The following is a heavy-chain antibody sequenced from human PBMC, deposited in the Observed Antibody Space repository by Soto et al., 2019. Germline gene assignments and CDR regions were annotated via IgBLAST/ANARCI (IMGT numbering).Heavy chain of an antibody. V-gene: IGHV3-66*01. Sequence: GGSLRLSCAASGFTVSSKYMSWVRQAPGKGLEWVSVIYNEFTDYADSVRGRFSISTDSSKNALYLQMNSLRAEDSAVYYCVREWNYSYYYYYGMDVWGQGTTVTVSS. CDR3: VREWNYSYYYYYGMDV. CDR1: GFTVSSKY. J-gene: IGHJ6*02. CDR2: IYNEFT. D-gene: IGHD1-7*01.